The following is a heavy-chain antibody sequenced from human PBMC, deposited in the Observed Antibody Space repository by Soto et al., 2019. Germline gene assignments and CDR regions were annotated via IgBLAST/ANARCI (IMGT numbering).Heavy chain of an antibody. CDR3: ARSSYSSSWLVPPDY. CDR2: INHSGST. CDR1: GGSFSGYY. J-gene: IGHJ4*02. Sequence: QVQLQQWGAGLLKPSETLSLTCAVYGGSFSGYYWSWIRQPPGKGLEWIGEINHSGSTNYNPSLTSRAIRSVDTSKNQFSLKLCSVTAAGTAVYYCARSSYSSSWLVPPDYWGQGTLVTVSS. V-gene: IGHV4-34*01. D-gene: IGHD6-13*01.